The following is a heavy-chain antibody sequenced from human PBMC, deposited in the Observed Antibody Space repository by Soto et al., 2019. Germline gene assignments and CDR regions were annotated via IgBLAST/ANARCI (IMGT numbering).Heavy chain of an antibody. CDR3: ARVWEGLTTAYYYYYYMDV. D-gene: IGHD4-4*01. Sequence: ASVKVSCKASGYTFTSYGISWVRQAPGQGLEWMGWISAYNGNTNYAQKLQGRVTMTTDTSTSTAYMELRSLRSDDTAVYYCARVWEGLTTAYYYYYYMDVWGKGTTVTVSS. CDR1: GYTFTSYG. J-gene: IGHJ6*03. CDR2: ISAYNGNT. V-gene: IGHV1-18*01.